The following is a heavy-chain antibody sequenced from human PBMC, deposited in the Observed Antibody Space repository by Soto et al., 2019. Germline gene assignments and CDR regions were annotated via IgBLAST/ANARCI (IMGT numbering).Heavy chain of an antibody. Sequence: SETLSLTCTVSGGSISSGNYYWSWIRQPPGKGLEWIGYIYYSGSTYYNPSLKSRVTISVDTSKNQFSLRLRSVTAADTAVYYCARDGLSGWFGDQIKGHWFDPWGQGTLVTVSS. D-gene: IGHD3-10*01. J-gene: IGHJ5*02. V-gene: IGHV4-30-4*01. CDR2: IYYSGST. CDR3: ARDGLSGWFGDQIKGHWFDP. CDR1: GGSISSGNYY.